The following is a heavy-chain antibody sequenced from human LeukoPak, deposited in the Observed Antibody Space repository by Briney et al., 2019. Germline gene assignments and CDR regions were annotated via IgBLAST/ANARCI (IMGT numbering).Heavy chain of an antibody. CDR3: AKGYDFWSGGIDY. CDR1: GFTFSGYA. D-gene: IGHD3-3*01. J-gene: IGHJ4*02. Sequence: PGGSLRLSCAASGFTFSGYAMSWVRQAPGKGLEWVSAISGSGGSTFYADSVKGRFTISRDNSKNTLYLQMNSLRAEATAVYYCAKGYDFWSGGIDYWGQGTLVTVSS. CDR2: ISGSGGST. V-gene: IGHV3-23*01.